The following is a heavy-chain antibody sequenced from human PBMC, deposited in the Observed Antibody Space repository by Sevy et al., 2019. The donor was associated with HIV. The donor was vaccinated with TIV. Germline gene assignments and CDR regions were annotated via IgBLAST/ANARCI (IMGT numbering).Heavy chain of an antibody. J-gene: IGHJ2*01. V-gene: IGHV3-30*18. Sequence: GESLKISCAASGFTFSSYGMHWVRQAPGKGLEWVAVISYDGSNKYYADSVKGRFTISRDNSKNTLYLQMNSLRAEDTAVYYCAKSSSGWYQTWWYFDLWGRGTLVTVSS. D-gene: IGHD6-19*01. CDR1: GFTFSSYG. CDR3: AKSSSGWYQTWWYFDL. CDR2: ISYDGSNK.